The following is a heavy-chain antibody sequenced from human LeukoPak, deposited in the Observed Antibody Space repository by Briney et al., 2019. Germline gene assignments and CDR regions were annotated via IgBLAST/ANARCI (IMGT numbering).Heavy chain of an antibody. CDR2: ISYDGSRK. Sequence: GGSLRLSCAASGFTFSSYGMHWVRQAPGKGLEWVAVISYDGSRKFYGDSVKGRFTISRDNSKNTLYVEMSSLRGEDTAVYYCAKDRYLEAYGMDVWGQGTTVTVS. J-gene: IGHJ6*02. CDR1: GFTFSSYG. D-gene: IGHD1-1*01. V-gene: IGHV3-30*18. CDR3: AKDRYLEAYGMDV.